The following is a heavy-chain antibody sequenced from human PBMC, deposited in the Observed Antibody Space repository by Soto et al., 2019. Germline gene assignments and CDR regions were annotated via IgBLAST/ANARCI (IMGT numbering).Heavy chain of an antibody. Sequence: QLQLQESGPGLVKPSQTLSLTCTVSGGSISSVGYYWSWVRQHPGKGLEWIGYISYSGSTHYNLSLKSRVAISADTSKNQSSLKLSDVTAAGTAVYYCASCPWGVPTSSVDGLDVWGQGTKVTVSS. CDR1: GGSISSVGYY. CDR3: ASCPWGVPTSSVDGLDV. D-gene: IGHD3-10*01. J-gene: IGHJ6*02. V-gene: IGHV4-31*03. CDR2: ISYSGST.